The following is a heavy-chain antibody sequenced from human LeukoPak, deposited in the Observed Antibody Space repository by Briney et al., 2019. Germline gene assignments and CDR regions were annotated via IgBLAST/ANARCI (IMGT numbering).Heavy chain of an antibody. CDR1: GGSISSYY. CDR3: AGHTNYYDSSGYPTYYMDV. Sequence: AETLSLTCAVSGGSISSYYWSWVRQPPGKGLEWIGYIYYSVSTNYNPSLKSRVTISVDTSKNQFSLKLSSVTAADTAVYYCAGHTNYYDSSGYPTYYMDVWGKGTTVTVSS. D-gene: IGHD3-22*01. J-gene: IGHJ6*03. V-gene: IGHV4-59*08. CDR2: IYYSVST.